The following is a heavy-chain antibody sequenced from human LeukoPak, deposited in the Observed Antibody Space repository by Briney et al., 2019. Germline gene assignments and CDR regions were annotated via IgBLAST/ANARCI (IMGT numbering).Heavy chain of an antibody. Sequence: SETLSLTCTVSGGSISSGGYYWSWIRQPPEKGLEWIGYIYYSGSTYYNPSLKSRVTISVDTSKNQFSLKLSSVTAADTAVYYCASQPLWFGELFYWGQGTLVTVSS. V-gene: IGHV4-30-4*08. D-gene: IGHD3-10*01. CDR2: IYYSGST. J-gene: IGHJ4*02. CDR1: GGSISSGGYY. CDR3: ASQPLWFGELFY.